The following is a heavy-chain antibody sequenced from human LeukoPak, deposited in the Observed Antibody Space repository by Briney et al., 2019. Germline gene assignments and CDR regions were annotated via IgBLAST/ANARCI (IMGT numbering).Heavy chain of an antibody. J-gene: IGHJ6*03. Sequence: PSETLSLTCAVYGGSFSGYYWSWIRQSPDKGLEWIGNIYYSGSTYYNPSLKSRVTISLDTSKNQFSLKLSSVTAADTAVYYCASVRRGFGESSKYYAYYYMGVWGKGTTVTISS. V-gene: IGHV4-34*01. CDR1: GGSFSGYY. CDR2: IYYSGST. CDR3: ASVRRGFGESSKYYAYYYMGV. D-gene: IGHD3-10*01.